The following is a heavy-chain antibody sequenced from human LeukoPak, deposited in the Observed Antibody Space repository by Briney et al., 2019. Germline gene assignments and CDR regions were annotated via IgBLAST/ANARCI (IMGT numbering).Heavy chain of an antibody. J-gene: IGHJ4*02. D-gene: IGHD3-10*01. V-gene: IGHV4-30-4*07. CDR2: IYYSGST. CDR1: GGSISSGGYS. Sequence: SQTLSLTCAVSGGSISSGGYSWSWIRQPPGKGLEWIGYIYYSGSTYYNLSPKSRVTISVDTSKNQFSLKLSSVTAADTAVYYCARTVRFGATFYFDYWGQGTLVTVSS. CDR3: ARTVRFGATFYFDY.